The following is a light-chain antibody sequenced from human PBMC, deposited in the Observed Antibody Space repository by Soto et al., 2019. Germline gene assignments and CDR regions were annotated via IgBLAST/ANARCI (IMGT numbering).Light chain of an antibody. CDR3: QQRTSWPPLFT. V-gene: IGKV3-11*01. J-gene: IGKJ3*01. Sequence: EIVLRQSPATLSFSPGESATLSCRASQTTSNHLAWYQQKPGQAPRLLIYDASKRATGIPARFSGSGSGTEFTLTISSLEPEDFAVYYCQQRTSWPPLFTFGPGTTVDIK. CDR1: QTTSNH. CDR2: DAS.